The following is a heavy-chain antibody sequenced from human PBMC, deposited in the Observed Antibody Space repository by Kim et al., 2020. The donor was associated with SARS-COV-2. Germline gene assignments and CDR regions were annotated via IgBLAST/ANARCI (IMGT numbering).Heavy chain of an antibody. D-gene: IGHD3-22*01. CDR1: GGSISSSSYY. CDR3: ARLNYFDSSGHDPSFDY. Sequence: SETLSLTCTVSGGSISSSSYYWGWIRQPPGKGLEWIGSIYYSGITYYNPSLKSRAAMSVDTSKNQYSLKLSSVTAADTAVYYCARLNYFDSSGHDPSFDYWGQGPLVTVSS. CDR2: IYYSGIT. V-gene: IGHV4-39*01. J-gene: IGHJ4*02.